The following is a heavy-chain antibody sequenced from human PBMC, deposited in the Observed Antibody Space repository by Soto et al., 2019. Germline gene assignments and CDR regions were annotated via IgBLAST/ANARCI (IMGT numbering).Heavy chain of an antibody. Sequence: GGSLRLSCEASGFPFSNYAMSWVRQAPGKGLEWVSGISHDGGSTYYADSVKGRFTISXXXSXXTXXLRXTXXRAEDTAVYYCANTSDGYPYYFDSWGQGTLVTVSS. CDR2: ISHDGGST. J-gene: IGHJ4*02. V-gene: IGHV3-23*01. CDR1: GFPFSNYA. CDR3: ANTSDGYPYYFDS. D-gene: IGHD3-22*01.